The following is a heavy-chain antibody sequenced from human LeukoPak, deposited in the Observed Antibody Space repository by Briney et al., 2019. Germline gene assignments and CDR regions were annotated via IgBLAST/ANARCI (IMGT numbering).Heavy chain of an antibody. V-gene: IGHV3-13*01. CDR3: ARATGWYFDL. J-gene: IGHJ2*01. Sequence: QSGGSLRLSCAASGFTFSSYDMHWVRQATGKGLEWVSAIGTAGDTYYPGSVKRRFTISRENPKNSLYLQMNSLRAGDTAVYYCARATGWYFDLWGRGTLVTVSS. CDR2: IGTAGDT. CDR1: GFTFSSYD.